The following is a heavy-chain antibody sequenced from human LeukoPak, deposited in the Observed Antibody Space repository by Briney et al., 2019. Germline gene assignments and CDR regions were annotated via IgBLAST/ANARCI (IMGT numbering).Heavy chain of an antibody. Sequence: GASVKVSCKASGYTFTGYYMHWVRQAPGQGLEWMGWINPNSGGTKYAPKFQGRVTMTRDTSISTAYMEMSRLRSDDTAVYYCARVGPAAGGNYYYDYMDVWGKGTTVTVSS. CDR2: INPNSGGT. CDR3: ARVGPAAGGNYYYDYMDV. J-gene: IGHJ6*03. V-gene: IGHV1-2*02. CDR1: GYTFTGYY. D-gene: IGHD2-2*01.